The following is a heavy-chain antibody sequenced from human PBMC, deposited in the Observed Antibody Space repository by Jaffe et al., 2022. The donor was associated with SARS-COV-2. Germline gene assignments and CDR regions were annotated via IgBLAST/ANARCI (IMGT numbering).Heavy chain of an antibody. J-gene: IGHJ4*02. V-gene: IGHV5-51*01. CDR2: IYPADSDT. D-gene: IGHD4-17*01. CDR1: GYTFTAYW. CDR3: VVTDGDSFDY. Sequence: EVQLVQSGAEVKKPGESLNVSCKASGYTFTAYWIGWVRQIPGKGLEWMGIIYPADSDTTYTPSFQGQVTISVDTSITTAYLQWRSLKASDTAMYYCVVTDGDSFDYWGRGTLVTVSA.